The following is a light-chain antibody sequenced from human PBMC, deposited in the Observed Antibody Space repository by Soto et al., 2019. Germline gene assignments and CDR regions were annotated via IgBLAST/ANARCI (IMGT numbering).Light chain of an antibody. V-gene: IGKV3-15*01. Sequence: LMTQSPAILSVSPGERVTLSCRASQDVGINLAWYQQKPGHAPRLVVYGASTRATAFPARFSGSGSGTEFTLTISSLQSEDLAVYYCHQYNYWPGTFGQGTKLVIK. CDR3: HQYNYWPGT. CDR1: QDVGIN. CDR2: GAS. J-gene: IGKJ2*01.